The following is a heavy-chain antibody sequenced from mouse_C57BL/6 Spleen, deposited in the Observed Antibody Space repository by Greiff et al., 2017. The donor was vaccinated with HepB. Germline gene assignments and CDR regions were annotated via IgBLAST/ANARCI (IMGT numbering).Heavy chain of an antibody. D-gene: IGHD1-1*02. CDR3: SRSPITSVTVVCCDV. CDR2: IHPNSGST. Sequence: QVQLQQPGAELVKPGASVKLSCNASGHTFTSYWMHWVKQRPGQGLEWIGMIHPNSGSTNYNEKFKSKATLTVDKSSSTAYMQISSLPSENSAFLSCSRSPITSVTVVCCDVRGIGTTVTVTS. J-gene: IGHJ1*03. CDR1: GHTFTSYW. V-gene: IGHV1-64*01.